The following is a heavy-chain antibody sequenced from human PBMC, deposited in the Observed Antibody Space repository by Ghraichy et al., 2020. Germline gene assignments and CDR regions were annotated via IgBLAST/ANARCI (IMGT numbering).Heavy chain of an antibody. D-gene: IGHD3-22*01. CDR1: GGSFSGYY. Sequence: SETLSLTCAVYGGSFSGYYWSWIRQPPGKGLEWIGEINHSGSTNYNPSLKSRVTISVDTSKNQFSLKLSSVTAADTAVYYCARGFGYYYDSSGYYRGYFDYWGQATLVTVSS. CDR3: ARGFGYYYDSSGYYRGYFDY. V-gene: IGHV4-34*01. J-gene: IGHJ4*02. CDR2: INHSGST.